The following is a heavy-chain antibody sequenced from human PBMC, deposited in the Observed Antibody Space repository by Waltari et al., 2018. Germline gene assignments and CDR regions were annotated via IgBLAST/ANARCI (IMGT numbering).Heavy chain of an antibody. CDR2: IYSGGSS. CDR1: GFIVSSNY. CDR3: VGHRFGSGSYFDY. V-gene: IGHV3-53*01. J-gene: IGHJ4*02. Sequence: EAQVVESGGGLIQPGGSLRLSCAVSGFIVSSNYMSWVGQAPGKGLEWVSVIYSGGSSYYVDSVKGRFTISRDNSKNTIYLEMNSLRGEDTAVYFCVGHRFGSGSYFDYWGQGTPVTVSS. D-gene: IGHD3-10*01.